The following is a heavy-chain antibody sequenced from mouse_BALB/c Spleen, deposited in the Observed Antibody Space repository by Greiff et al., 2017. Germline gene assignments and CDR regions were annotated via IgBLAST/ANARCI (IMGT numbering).Heavy chain of an antibody. CDR1: GFDFSRYW. Sequence: EVQGVESGGGLVQPGGSLNLSCAASGFDFSRYWMSWARQAPGKGQEWIGEINPGSSTINYTPSLKDKFIISRDNAKNTLYLQMSKVRSEDTALYYCARLGVRRDYFDYWGQGTTLTVSS. J-gene: IGHJ2*01. CDR2: INPGSSTI. V-gene: IGHV4-2*02. CDR3: ARLGVRRDYFDY. D-gene: IGHD2-14*01.